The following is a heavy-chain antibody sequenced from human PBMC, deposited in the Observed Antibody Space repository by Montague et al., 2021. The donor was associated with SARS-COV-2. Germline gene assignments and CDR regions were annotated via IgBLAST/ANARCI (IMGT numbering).Heavy chain of an antibody. D-gene: IGHD6-6*01. V-gene: IGHV6-1*01. CDR1: GDSVSTHSGD. J-gene: IGHJ6*02. CDR3: ARMAVAPRPRAYYGMDV. CDR2: TYYRSQWYN. Sequence: CAISGDSVSTHSGDWVWMMQSPSRGLEWLGRTYYRSQWYNDYALSLNTRITITPDTSKNLFSLQFRSVTPDDPAVYYCARMAVAPRPRAYYGMDVWGQGTTVTVSS.